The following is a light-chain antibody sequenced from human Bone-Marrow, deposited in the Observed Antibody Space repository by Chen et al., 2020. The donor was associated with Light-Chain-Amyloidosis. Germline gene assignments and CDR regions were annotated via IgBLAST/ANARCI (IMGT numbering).Light chain of an antibody. J-gene: IGLJ1*01. CDR3: GSYAPRTTRHV. Sequence: QSALTPPASVSGSPGQSITISCTGTRSDIGGYQYVSWYQQHPGEAPQLMIYDVSRRPSGVSNRVSGSKSGYTASLTSAGLQAEDEADDDCGSYAPRTTRHVVGTVTKVTVL. V-gene: IGLV2-14*03. CDR2: DVS. CDR1: RSDIGGYQY.